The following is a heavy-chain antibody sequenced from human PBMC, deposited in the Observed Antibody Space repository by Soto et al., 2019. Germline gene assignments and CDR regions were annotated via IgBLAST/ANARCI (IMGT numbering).Heavy chain of an antibody. V-gene: IGHV1-69*02. CDR3: AKGRSYYYYYGVDV. Sequence: GASVKVSCKASGGTFSSYTISWVRQAPGQGLEWMGRIIPILGIANYAQKFQGRVTITADNSKSTLYLQINSLRAEDTALYYCAKGRSYYYYYGVDVWGQGTTVTVSS. CDR2: IIPILGIA. CDR1: GGTFSSYT. J-gene: IGHJ6*02.